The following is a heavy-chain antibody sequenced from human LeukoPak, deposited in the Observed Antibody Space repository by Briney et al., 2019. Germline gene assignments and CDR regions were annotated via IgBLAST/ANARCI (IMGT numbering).Heavy chain of an antibody. D-gene: IGHD3-10*01. CDR3: ARGVYYGSGSYELWSYYYYYMDV. J-gene: IGHJ6*03. Sequence: GASVKVSCKASGYTFTGYYMHWVRQATGQGLEWMGWMNPNSGNTGYAQKFQGRVTMTRNTSISTAYMELSSLRSEDTAVYYCARGVYYGSGSYELWSYYYYYMDVWGKGTTVTISS. CDR1: GYTFTGYY. V-gene: IGHV1-8*02. CDR2: MNPNSGNT.